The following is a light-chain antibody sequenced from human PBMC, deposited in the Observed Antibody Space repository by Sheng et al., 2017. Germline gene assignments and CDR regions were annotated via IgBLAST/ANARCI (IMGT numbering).Light chain of an antibody. CDR1: QSVTSN. J-gene: IGKJ1*01. CDR3: HQYYSIPWA. V-gene: IGKV3-15*01. CDR2: GAS. Sequence: EVVLTQSPATLSLSPGDRAILSCRASQSVTSNSVAWFQQKPGQAPRLLIYGASTRATGFPARFSGSGSGTEFTLTISSLQSEDFAVYYCHQYYSIPWAFGQGTKVEIK.